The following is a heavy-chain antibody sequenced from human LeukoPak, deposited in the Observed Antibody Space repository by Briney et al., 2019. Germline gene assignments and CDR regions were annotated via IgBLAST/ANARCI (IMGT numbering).Heavy chain of an antibody. D-gene: IGHD3-10*01. Sequence: PGRSLRLSCAASGFTFSSYGMHWVRQAPGKGLEWVAVIWYDGSNKYYADSVKGRFTISRDNSKNTLYLQMNSLRAEDTAVYYCARARGVAAYWNYYYYMDVWGKGTTVTVSS. CDR2: IWYDGSNK. J-gene: IGHJ6*03. CDR1: GFTFSSYG. V-gene: IGHV3-33*01. CDR3: ARARGVAAYWNYYYYMDV.